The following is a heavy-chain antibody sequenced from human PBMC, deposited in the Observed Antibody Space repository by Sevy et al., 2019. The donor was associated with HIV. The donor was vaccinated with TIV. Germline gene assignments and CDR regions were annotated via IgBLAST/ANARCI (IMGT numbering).Heavy chain of an antibody. CDR2: IYSGGST. J-gene: IGHJ6*02. CDR3: ACDRYYDASGYYYYYYGLDV. V-gene: IGHV3-66*01. Sequence: GGSLRLSCAASEFSVTDNYMSWVRQAPGKGLEWVSTIYSGGSTFYGDSVKGRFTISRENSKNTLYLHMNSLRAEDTAVYYCACDRYYDASGYYYYYYGLDVWGQGTTVTVSS. CDR1: EFSVTDNY. D-gene: IGHD3-22*01.